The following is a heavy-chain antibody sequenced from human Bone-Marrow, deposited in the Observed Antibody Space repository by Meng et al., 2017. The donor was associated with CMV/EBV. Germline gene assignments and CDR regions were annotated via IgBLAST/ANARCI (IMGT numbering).Heavy chain of an antibody. V-gene: IGHV1-18*04. CDR3: ASSTRPFYGMDV. Sequence: ASVKVSCKASGYTFTGYNMHWVRQAPGQGLEWMGWISAYNGNTNYAQKLQGRVTMTTDTSTSTAYMELRSLRSDDTAVYYCASSTRPFYGMDVWGQGTTVTVSS. J-gene: IGHJ6*02. CDR1: GYTFTGYN. CDR2: ISAYNGNT.